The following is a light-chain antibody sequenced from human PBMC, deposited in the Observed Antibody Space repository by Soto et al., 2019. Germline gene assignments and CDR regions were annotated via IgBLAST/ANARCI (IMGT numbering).Light chain of an antibody. V-gene: IGLV1-44*01. Sequence: QSVLTQPPSASGTPGQRVTISCSGSGSNIGSDTVNWYQHLPGTAPKLLIYSINQRPSGVPDRFSGSKSGTSASLAISGLQSDDEADYYCAAWDDSLNGVVFGGGTKVTVL. CDR3: AAWDDSLNGVV. J-gene: IGLJ2*01. CDR1: GSNIGSDT. CDR2: SIN.